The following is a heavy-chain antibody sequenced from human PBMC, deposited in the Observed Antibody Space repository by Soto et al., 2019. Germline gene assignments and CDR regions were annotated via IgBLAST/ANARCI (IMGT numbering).Heavy chain of an antibody. Sequence: VQLVDSGGGLVQPGGSLRLSCAASGFTFGGYFMSWVRQAPGKGLEWVATIKQDGTEKYYVDSLKGRFTISRDNAKNSLYLQINSLRAEDTAVYYCARFRDYGSGTFRAFDIWGQGTMVTVSS. J-gene: IGHJ3*02. D-gene: IGHD3-10*01. CDR1: GFTFGGYF. CDR2: IKQDGTEK. V-gene: IGHV3-7*01. CDR3: ARFRDYGSGTFRAFDI.